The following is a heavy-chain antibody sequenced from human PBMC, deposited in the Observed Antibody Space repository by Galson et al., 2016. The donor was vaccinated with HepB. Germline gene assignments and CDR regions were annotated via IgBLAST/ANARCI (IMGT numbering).Heavy chain of an antibody. CDR2: IYPRDSDV. CDR3: ARHVNYRRWYYFDS. D-gene: IGHD4-23*01. CDR1: GYSFTSNW. J-gene: IGHJ4*02. V-gene: IGHV5-51*01. Sequence: QSGAEVKKPGESLKISCKGSGYSFTSNWIAWVRQMPGVGLEFMGIIYPRDSDVRYNPSFQGKVTISADKSTSTTYLQWSSRKASDSATYYCARHVNYRRWYYFDSWGRGTQVIVSS.